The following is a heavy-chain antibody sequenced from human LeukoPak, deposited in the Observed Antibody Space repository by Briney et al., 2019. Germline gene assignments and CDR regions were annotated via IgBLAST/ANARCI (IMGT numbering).Heavy chain of an antibody. J-gene: IGHJ4*02. D-gene: IGHD5-18*01. CDR2: INPNSGGT. CDR1: GYTFTSYG. CDR3: ARGGGIQLWFTPRHFDY. V-gene: IGHV1-2*04. Sequence: GASVKVSCKASGYTFTSYGISWVRQAPGQGLEWMGWINPNSGGTNYAQKFQGWVTMTRDTSISTAYMELSRLRSDDTAVYYCARGGGIQLWFTPRHFDYWGQGTLVTVSS.